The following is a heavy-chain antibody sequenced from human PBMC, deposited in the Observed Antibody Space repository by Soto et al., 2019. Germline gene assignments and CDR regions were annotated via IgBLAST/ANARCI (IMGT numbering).Heavy chain of an antibody. V-gene: IGHV4-30-4*01. D-gene: IGHD4-17*01. CDR1: GGSISSGDYY. CDR3: ARDQAVTYYYYYGMDV. Sequence: SETLSLTCTVSGGSISSGDYYWSWIRQPQGKGLEWIGYIYSSGSTYYNPSLKSRVTISVDTSKNQFSLKLSSVTAADTAVYYCARDQAVTYYYYYGMDVWGQGTTVTVSS. J-gene: IGHJ6*02. CDR2: IYSSGST.